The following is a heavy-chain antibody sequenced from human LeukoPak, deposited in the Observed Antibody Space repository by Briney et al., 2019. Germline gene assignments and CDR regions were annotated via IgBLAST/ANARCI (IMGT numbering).Heavy chain of an antibody. Sequence: GGSLRLSCAASGFTVSNDFMSWVRQAPGKGLEWVSLIYSDGGTYYADSVKGRFTISRDSSRNTLYLQMNSLRAEDTAVYYCAKSPNGATTLYYFDYWGQGTLVTVSS. CDR1: GFTVSNDF. D-gene: IGHD5-12*01. V-gene: IGHV3-53*01. CDR3: AKSPNGATTLYYFDY. J-gene: IGHJ4*02. CDR2: IYSDGGT.